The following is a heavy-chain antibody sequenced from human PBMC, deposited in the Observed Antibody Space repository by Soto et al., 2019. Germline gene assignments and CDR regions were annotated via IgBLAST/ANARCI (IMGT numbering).Heavy chain of an antibody. Sequence: QVQLQQCGAGLLKPSETLSLTCAVYGGSFSGYYWSWIRQPPGKGLEWIGEINHSGSTNYNPSLKSRVTISVDTSKNQFSLKLSSVTAADTAVYYCAHSSSWYGQIDYWGQGTLVTVSS. CDR3: AHSSSWYGQIDY. D-gene: IGHD6-13*01. CDR2: INHSGST. CDR1: GGSFSGYY. J-gene: IGHJ4*02. V-gene: IGHV4-34*01.